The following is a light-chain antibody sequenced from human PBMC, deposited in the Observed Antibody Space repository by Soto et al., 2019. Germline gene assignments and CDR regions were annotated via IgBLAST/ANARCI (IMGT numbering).Light chain of an antibody. CDR1: QSASSW. J-gene: IGKJ1*01. CDR2: DAS. CDR3: QQFNSYSWT. V-gene: IGKV1-5*01. Sequence: DIPMTQSPSTLSASVGDRVTITCRASQSASSWLAWYQQTPGKAPKVLIYDASTLESGVPSRFSGSGSGTEFTLTISSLQPDDFATYYCQQFNSYSWTFGQGTKVDIK.